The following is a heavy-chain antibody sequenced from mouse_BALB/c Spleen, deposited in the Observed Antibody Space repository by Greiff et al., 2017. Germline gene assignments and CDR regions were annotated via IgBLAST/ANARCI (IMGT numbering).Heavy chain of an antibody. D-gene: IGHD1-2*01. Sequence: QVQLQQSGAELVRPGVSVKISCKGSGYTFTDYAMHWVKQSHAKSLEWIGVISTYYGDASYNQKFKGKATMTVDKSSSTAYMELARLTSEDSAIYYCARGTTAFDYRGQGTTLTVSS. CDR1: GYTFTDYA. J-gene: IGHJ2*01. CDR3: ARGTTAFDY. V-gene: IGHV1S137*01. CDR2: ISTYYGDA.